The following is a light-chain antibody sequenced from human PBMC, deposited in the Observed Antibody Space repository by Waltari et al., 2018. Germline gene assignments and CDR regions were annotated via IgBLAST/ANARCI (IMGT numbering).Light chain of an antibody. Sequence: DIVLTTSPDCQSVTPTDDVTITCRASQNIGSSLHWYQQKPDQSPKLLSKYASQSISGVPSRFSGSGSGTDFTLTINSLEAEDAAAYYCHQSSSLPYTFGQGTKLEIK. CDR2: YAS. J-gene: IGKJ2*01. CDR3: HQSSSLPYT. V-gene: IGKV6D-21*02. CDR1: QNIGSS.